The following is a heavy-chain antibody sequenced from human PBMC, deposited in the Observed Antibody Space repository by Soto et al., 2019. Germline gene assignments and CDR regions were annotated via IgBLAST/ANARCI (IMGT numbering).Heavy chain of an antibody. J-gene: IGHJ5*02. CDR1: GFRFSEHA. CDR2: IRNTPYGGTT. Sequence: SRRLSRNYAGFRFSEHAMTWVRQAPGKGLEWVGFIRNTPYGGTTDYAASVRGRFTISRDDSESIAYLQMNSLKTEDSGVYYCSRGSFGYYGPWGPGTLVTVSS. D-gene: IGHD2-2*03. CDR3: SRGSFGYYGP. V-gene: IGHV3-49*04.